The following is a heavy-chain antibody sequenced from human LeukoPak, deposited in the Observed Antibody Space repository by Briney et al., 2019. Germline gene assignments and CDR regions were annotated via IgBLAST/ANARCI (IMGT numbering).Heavy chain of an antibody. CDR1: GGTFSSYA. CDR3: IVGATEPPRYYYYGMDV. V-gene: IGHV1-69*04. J-gene: IGHJ6*02. D-gene: IGHD1-26*01. Sequence: SVKVSCKASGGTFSSYAISWVRQAPGQGLEWMGRIIPILGIANYAQKFQGRVTITADKSTSTAYMELSSLRSEDTAAYYCIVGATEPPRYYYYGMDVWGQGTTVTVSS. CDR2: IIPILGIA.